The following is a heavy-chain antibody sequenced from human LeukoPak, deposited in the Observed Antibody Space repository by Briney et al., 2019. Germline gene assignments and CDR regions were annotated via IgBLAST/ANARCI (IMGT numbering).Heavy chain of an antibody. CDR3: ATSNDAKIAPFDH. J-gene: IGHJ4*02. CDR1: GVSMSAYQ. D-gene: IGHD2-21*01. CDR2: INTKGET. V-gene: IGHV4-4*09. Sequence: SETLSLTCTVSGVSMSAYQWSWVRQSPEGLEWIGCINTKGETSYNPSLKSRVTTSVDTSKSQFSLRLTSVTAADTAVYYCATSNDAKIAPFDHWGQGAPVTVSS.